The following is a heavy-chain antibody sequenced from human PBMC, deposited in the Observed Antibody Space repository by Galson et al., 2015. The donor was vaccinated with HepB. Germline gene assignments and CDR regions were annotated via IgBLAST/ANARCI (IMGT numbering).Heavy chain of an antibody. CDR2: ISSSSSYI. D-gene: IGHD6-19*01. CDR1: GFTFSSYS. Sequence: SLRLSCAASGFTFSSYSMNWVRQAPGKGLEWVSSISSSSSYIYYADSVKGRFTISRDNAKNSLYLQMNSLRAEDTAVYYCARPAVAGTGLGYWGQGTLVTVSS. J-gene: IGHJ4*02. CDR3: ARPAVAGTGLGY. V-gene: IGHV3-21*01.